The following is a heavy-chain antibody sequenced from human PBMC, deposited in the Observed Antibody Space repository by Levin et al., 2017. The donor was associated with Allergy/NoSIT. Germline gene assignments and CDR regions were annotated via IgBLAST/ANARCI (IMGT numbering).Heavy chain of an antibody. CDR3: ARVAYSGYWDFDC. CDR2: ISSSGTTI. V-gene: IGHV3-11*01. J-gene: IGHJ4*02. Sequence: GGSLRLSCAASGFTFSDYYMSWIRQAPGKGLEWISYISSSGTTIYNADSVKGRFTISRDNAKNSLYLRMNSLRAEDTAVYYCARVAYSGYWDFDCWGQGTLVTVSS. D-gene: IGHD5-12*01. CDR1: GFTFSDYY.